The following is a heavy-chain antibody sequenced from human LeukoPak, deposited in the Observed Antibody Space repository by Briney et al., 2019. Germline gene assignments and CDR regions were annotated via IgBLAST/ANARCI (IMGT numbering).Heavy chain of an antibody. CDR1: GFTVSSNY. V-gene: IGHV3-53*01. J-gene: IGHJ4*02. D-gene: IGHD4/OR15-4a*01. CDR3: ARRAGAYSHPYDY. CDR2: IYSGGGT. Sequence: PGGSLRLSCAASGFTVSSNYMTWVRQAPGKGLEWVSVIYSGGGTYYADSVKGRFTISRDNSKNTLYLQMNSLRAEDTAVYYCARRAGAYSHPYDYWGQGTLVTVSS.